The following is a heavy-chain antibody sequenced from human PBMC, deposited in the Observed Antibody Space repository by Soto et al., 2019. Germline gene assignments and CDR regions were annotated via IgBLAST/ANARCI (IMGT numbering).Heavy chain of an antibody. D-gene: IGHD3-10*01. CDR1: GVTFSSYG. Sequence: PLRVWCAVAGVTFSSYGRHWVIKAPGKGLEWVAVISYDGSNKYYADSVKGRFTISRDNSKNTLYLQMNSLRAEDTAVYYCETNPSMEVHAPNFDSGGQEPLVTVS. J-gene: IGHJ4*02. CDR3: ETNPSMEVHAPNFDS. V-gene: IGHV3-30*03. CDR2: ISYDGSNK.